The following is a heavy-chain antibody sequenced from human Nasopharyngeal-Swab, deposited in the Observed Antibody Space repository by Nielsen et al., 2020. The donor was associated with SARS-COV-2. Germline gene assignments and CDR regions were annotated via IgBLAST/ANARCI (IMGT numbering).Heavy chain of an antibody. CDR3: ARSGDYCSSTSCYLSDAFDI. J-gene: IGHJ3*02. D-gene: IGHD2-2*01. Sequence: WIRQTPGKGLEWVAVISYDGSNKYYADSVKGRFTTSRDNSKNTLYLQMNSLRAEDTAVYYCARSGDYCSSTSCYLSDAFDIWGQGTMVTVSS. V-gene: IGHV3-30-3*01. CDR2: ISYDGSNK.